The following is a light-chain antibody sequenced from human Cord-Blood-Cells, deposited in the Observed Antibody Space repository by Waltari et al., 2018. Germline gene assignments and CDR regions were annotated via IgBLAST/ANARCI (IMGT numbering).Light chain of an antibody. Sequence: DIQMTQSPSSLSASVGDRVTIPCRASQGIRNYLALFQQKPGKSPKSLIYAATSLQSGGPSKFSGSGSGTDVTLTISSLQPEDFATYDCQQYNSYPPTFGQGTKLEIK. CDR3: QQYNSYPPT. CDR2: AAT. CDR1: QGIRNY. J-gene: IGKJ2*01. V-gene: IGKV1-16*02.